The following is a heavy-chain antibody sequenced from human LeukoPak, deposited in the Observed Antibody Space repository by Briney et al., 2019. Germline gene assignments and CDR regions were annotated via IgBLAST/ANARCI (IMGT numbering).Heavy chain of an antibody. CDR1: GGSIRSSSW. V-gene: IGHV4-4*02. CDR2: ISLGGNT. D-gene: IGHD3-10*01. Sequence: SGTLSLTCAVSGGSIRSSSWWSWVRQPPGKGLEWIGEISLGGNTNYNPSLKSRVTISVDKSKNQFSLKLSSVTAADTAVYYCAREAHGSDFDYWGQGTLVTVSS. CDR3: AREAHGSDFDY. J-gene: IGHJ4*02.